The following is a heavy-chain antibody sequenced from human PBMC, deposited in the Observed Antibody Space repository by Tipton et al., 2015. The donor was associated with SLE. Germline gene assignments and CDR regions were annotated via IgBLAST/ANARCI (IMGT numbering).Heavy chain of an antibody. CDR2: VDHSGST. CDR1: GGSFSGNY. Sequence: TLSLTCAVNGGSFSGNYWTWIRQPPGKGLEWIGEVDHSGSTNYNPSLKSRVTILVDTSKNQFSLKLSSVTAADTAVYYCARGYRYLWNNKYFQHWGQGTLVTVSS. D-gene: IGHD1/OR15-1a*01. V-gene: IGHV4-34*01. CDR3: ARGYRYLWNNKYFQH. J-gene: IGHJ1*01.